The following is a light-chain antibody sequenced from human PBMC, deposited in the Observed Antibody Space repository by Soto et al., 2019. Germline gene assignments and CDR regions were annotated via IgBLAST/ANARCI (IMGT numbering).Light chain of an antibody. J-gene: IGLJ1*01. V-gene: IGLV1-44*01. CDR3: AAWDDSLNGCV. CDR2: SDN. Sequence: QSVLTQPPSASGTPGQRVTISCSGSSSNIGTYSVSWYQHFPGTAPRLLIYSDNQQPSGVPDRFSASKSGASASLAISGLQSEDEADFYCAAWDDSLNGCVFGTGTKLTVL. CDR1: SSNIGTYS.